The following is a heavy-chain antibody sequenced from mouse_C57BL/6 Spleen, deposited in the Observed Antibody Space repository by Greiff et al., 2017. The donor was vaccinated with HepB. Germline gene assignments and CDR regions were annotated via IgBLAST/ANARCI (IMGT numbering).Heavy chain of an antibody. CDR1: GFSFNTYA. D-gene: IGHD2-4*01. CDR3: VRHEDYGPMDY. J-gene: IGHJ4*01. V-gene: IGHV10-1*01. Sequence: DVQLVESGGGLVQPKGSLKLSCAASGFSFNTYAMNWVRQAPGKGLEWVARIRSKSNNYATYYADSVKDRFTISRDDSESMLYLQMNNLKTEDTAMYYCVRHEDYGPMDYWGQGTSVTVSS. CDR2: IRSKSNNYAT.